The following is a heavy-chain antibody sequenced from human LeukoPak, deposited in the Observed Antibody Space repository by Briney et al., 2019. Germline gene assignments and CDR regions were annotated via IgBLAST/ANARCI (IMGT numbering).Heavy chain of an antibody. CDR2: IIPIFGTA. CDR1: GGTFSSYA. J-gene: IGHJ5*02. V-gene: IGHV1-69*13. CDR3: ASLPLWFGELFHVNWFDP. D-gene: IGHD3-10*01. Sequence: ASVKVSCKASGGTFSSYAISWVRQAPGQGLEWMGGIIPIFGTANYAQKFQGRVTITADESTSTAYMELSSLRSEDTAVYYCASLPLWFGELFHVNWFDPWGQGTLVTVSS.